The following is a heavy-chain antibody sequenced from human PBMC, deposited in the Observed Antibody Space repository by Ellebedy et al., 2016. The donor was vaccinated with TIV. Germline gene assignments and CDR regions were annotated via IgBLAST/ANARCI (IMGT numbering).Heavy chain of an antibody. CDR3: AKDSEVRGFIITRSGYFDY. J-gene: IGHJ4*02. CDR2: ISWNSGSI. V-gene: IGHV3-9*01. Sequence: SLKISCAASGFTFDDYAMHWVRQAPGKGLEWVSGISWNSGSIGYADSVKGRFTISRDNAKNSLYLQMNSLRAEDTALYYCAKDSEVRGFIITRSGYFDYWGQGTLVTVSS. D-gene: IGHD3-10*01. CDR1: GFTFDDYA.